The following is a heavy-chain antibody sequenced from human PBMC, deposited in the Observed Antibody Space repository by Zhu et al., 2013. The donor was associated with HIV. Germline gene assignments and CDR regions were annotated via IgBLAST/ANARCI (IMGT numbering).Heavy chain of an antibody. D-gene: IGHD6-13*01. J-gene: IGHJ5*01. V-gene: IGHV3-30*03. CDR1: GFTFSSCG. CDR2: ISSDGNNK. Sequence: VQLVESGGGVVQPGRSLRLSCAASGFTFSSCGMHWVRQTPGKGLEWVAVISSDGNNKYYADSVRGRFTISRDNSKNTLYLQMNSLGAEDTAVYYCARDKYSRSWYVVDSWGQGTLVTVSS. CDR3: ARDKYSRSWYVVDS.